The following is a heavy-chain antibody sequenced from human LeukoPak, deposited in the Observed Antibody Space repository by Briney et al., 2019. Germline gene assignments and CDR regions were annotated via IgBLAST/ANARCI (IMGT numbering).Heavy chain of an antibody. J-gene: IGHJ4*02. Sequence: GGSLRLSCASSGFSFSGYAMIWVRQAPGKGLELVSTIRGSGASTFYADSVRGRFITSKDIPSNIVYLQMNSLRAEDTAVYYCAKGSRGYTNYYFDYWGQGTLVTVSS. V-gene: IGHV3-23*01. D-gene: IGHD2-2*02. CDR3: AKGSRGYTNYYFDY. CDR2: IRGSGAST. CDR1: GFSFSGYA.